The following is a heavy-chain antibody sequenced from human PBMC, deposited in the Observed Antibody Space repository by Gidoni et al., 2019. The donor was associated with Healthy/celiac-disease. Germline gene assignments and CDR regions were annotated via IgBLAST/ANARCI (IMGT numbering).Heavy chain of an antibody. J-gene: IGHJ4*01. CDR3: ASGYYYDSSGYYLPFDY. V-gene: IGHV3-23*01. Sequence: GGSLRLSCAASGFTFSSHAMSWVRQAPGKGLEWVSAISGSGGSTYYPASVKGRFTISRDNSKNTLYLQMHSLTADDTAVYYCASGYYYDSSGYYLPFDYWGHGTLVTVSS. CDR2: ISGSGGST. D-gene: IGHD3-22*01. CDR1: GFTFSSHA.